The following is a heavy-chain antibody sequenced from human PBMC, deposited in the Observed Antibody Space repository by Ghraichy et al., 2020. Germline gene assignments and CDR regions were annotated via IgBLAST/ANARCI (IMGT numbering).Heavy chain of an antibody. V-gene: IGHV4-59*08. J-gene: IGHJ6*02. CDR3: ARLGGDFYGMDV. CDR2: IYYSGST. Sequence: SETLSLTCTVSGGSISSYYWSWIRQPPGKGLEWIGYIYYSGSTNYNPSLKSRVTISVDTSKNQFSLKLSSVTAADTAVYYCARLGGDFYGMDVWGQGTTVTVSS. CDR1: GGSISSYY. D-gene: IGHD3-16*01.